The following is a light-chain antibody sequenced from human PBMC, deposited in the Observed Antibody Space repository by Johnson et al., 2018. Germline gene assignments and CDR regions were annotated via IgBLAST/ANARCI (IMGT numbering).Light chain of an antibody. CDR2: ENN. V-gene: IGLV1-51*02. CDR1: SSNIGNNY. J-gene: IGLJ1*01. Sequence: QSVLTQPPSVSAAPGQKVTISCSGSSSNIGNNYVSWYKQLPGTAPKLLIYENNKRPSGIPDRFSGSNSATSATLGITGLQTVDEADYYCGTWDSSLSAGNVFGTGTKVTVL. CDR3: GTWDSSLSAGNV.